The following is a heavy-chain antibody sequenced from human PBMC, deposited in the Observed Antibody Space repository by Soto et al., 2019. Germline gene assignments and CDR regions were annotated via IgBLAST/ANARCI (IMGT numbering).Heavy chain of an antibody. CDR2: IFYSGST. Sequence: QVQLQESGPGLVKPSETLSLTCTVSGGSISSYYWSWIRQPPGKGLEWIGFIFYSGSTSYNPSLNSRVTISIDTSEYQFSLKPNSVTAADTAVYYCASMIGDPVLSFDSWGQGTLAAVSS. D-gene: IGHD3-10*02. J-gene: IGHJ5*01. V-gene: IGHV4-59*01. CDR3: ASMIGDPVLSFDS. CDR1: GGSISSYY.